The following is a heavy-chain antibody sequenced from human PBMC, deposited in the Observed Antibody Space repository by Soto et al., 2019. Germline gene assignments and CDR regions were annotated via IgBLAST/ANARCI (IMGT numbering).Heavy chain of an antibody. CDR2: VIPLFNTP. V-gene: IGHV1-69*01. D-gene: IGHD1-7*01. J-gene: IGHJ6*02. Sequence: QVQLVQSGAEVKKPGSSAKVSCKASGGTFNTYAITWVRQAPGQGFEWMGGVIPLFNTPDYAQKFQGRLTITADESPSAVYLELSGLSSEDTAVYFCALASKSELVGYFYCMDVWGQGTTVTISS. CDR3: ALASKSELVGYFYCMDV. CDR1: GGTFNTYA.